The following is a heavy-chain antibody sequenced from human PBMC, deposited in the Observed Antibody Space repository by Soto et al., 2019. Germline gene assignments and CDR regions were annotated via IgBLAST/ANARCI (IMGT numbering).Heavy chain of an antibody. J-gene: IGHJ6*02. V-gene: IGHV1-3*05. CDR1: GYTFTSYA. CDR3: ARDKDRAQLGGNYYYIMDV. D-gene: IGHD3-3*02. Sequence: QVQLVQSGAEEKKPGASVKVSCKASGYTFTSYAMHWVRQAPGQRLEWMGWINAGNGNTKYSQKFQGRVTITADESTTTAYLELSSLRSEDTAVYYCARDKDRAQLGGNYYYIMDVWGQGTTVTVTS. CDR2: INAGNGNT.